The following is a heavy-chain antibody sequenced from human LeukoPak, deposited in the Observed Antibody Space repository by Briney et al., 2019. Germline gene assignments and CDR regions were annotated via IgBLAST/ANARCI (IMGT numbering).Heavy chain of an antibody. D-gene: IGHD4-23*01. J-gene: IGHJ4*02. CDR1: GFTVSSNY. CDR3: AKGDGGNSGCFDY. V-gene: IGHV3-53*05. CDR2: IYSGGST. Sequence: GGSLRLSCAASGFTVSSNYMSWVRQAPGKGLEWVSVIYSGGSTYYADSVKGRFTISRDNSKNSLYLQMNSLRTEDTALYYCAKGDGGNSGCFDYWGQGTLVTVSS.